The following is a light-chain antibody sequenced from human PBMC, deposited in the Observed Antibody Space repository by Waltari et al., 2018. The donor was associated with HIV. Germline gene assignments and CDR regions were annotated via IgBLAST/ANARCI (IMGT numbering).Light chain of an antibody. CDR2: EDI. V-gene: IGLV3-10*01. J-gene: IGLJ3*02. CDR3: YSTDTSGDHGV. CDR1: ASPKKS. Sequence: SYELTQPPSVSVSPGQTARITCSGDASPKKSVHWSQQTSGQAPVLVISEDIKRPSGIPERFSASSSGTMATLISSGAQVEDEADYYCYSTDTSGDHGVFGGGTKLTVL.